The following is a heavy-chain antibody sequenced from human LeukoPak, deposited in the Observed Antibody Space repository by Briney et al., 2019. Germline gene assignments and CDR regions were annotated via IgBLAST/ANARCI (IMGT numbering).Heavy chain of an antibody. CDR2: INPNSGGT. Sequence: GAPVKVSCKASGYTFTDYYIHWVRQAPGQGREWMGCINPNSGGTNYAQKFQGRVTMTRDTSMSTAYMELSRLRSDDTAVYYCARDANYYGSGSYLDYWGQGTLVTVSS. V-gene: IGHV1-2*02. J-gene: IGHJ4*02. CDR3: ARDANYYGSGSYLDY. D-gene: IGHD3-10*01. CDR1: GYTFTDYY.